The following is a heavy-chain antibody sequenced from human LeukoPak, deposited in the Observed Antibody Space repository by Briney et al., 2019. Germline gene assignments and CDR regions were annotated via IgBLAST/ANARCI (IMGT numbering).Heavy chain of an antibody. D-gene: IGHD6-13*01. V-gene: IGHV1-46*01. J-gene: IGHJ4*02. Sequence: GASVTVSCKASGYTFTSYYMHWVRQAPGQGLEWMGIINPSGGSTSYAQKFQGRVTMTRDTSTSTVYMELSSLRSEDTAAYYCARGPYSSSFPSPFDYWGQGTLVTVSS. CDR1: GYTFTSYY. CDR2: INPSGGST. CDR3: ARGPYSSSFPSPFDY.